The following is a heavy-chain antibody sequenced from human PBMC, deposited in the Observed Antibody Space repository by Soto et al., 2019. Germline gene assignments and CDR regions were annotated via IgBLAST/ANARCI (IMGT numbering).Heavy chain of an antibody. V-gene: IGHV3-23*01. J-gene: IGHJ3*02. Sequence: VSLRLSCAASGFTFSNFAMSWVRQAPGKGLEWVSSVFGGDTYYADSVEGRFTISRDNSKSTVYLQLSSLSAGDTAVYYCAKDRLNGNAVWDAFGIWGQGTMVTVSS. CDR1: GFTFSNFA. CDR3: AKDRLNGNAVWDAFGI. CDR2: VFGGDT. D-gene: IGHD2-8*01.